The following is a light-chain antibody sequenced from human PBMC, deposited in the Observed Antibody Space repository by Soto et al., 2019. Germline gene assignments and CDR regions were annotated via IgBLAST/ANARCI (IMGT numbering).Light chain of an antibody. Sequence: DIQMTQSPSPLSASVGDRVTIACQASQDISNDLNWYQQQPGKAPKLLIYDASKLQRGVPSRFSGRGSGKDFTFTISSLQPEDSGTYYCQQFYDLPITFGQGTRLEIK. CDR2: DAS. CDR1: QDISND. CDR3: QQFYDLPIT. J-gene: IGKJ5*01. V-gene: IGKV1-33*01.